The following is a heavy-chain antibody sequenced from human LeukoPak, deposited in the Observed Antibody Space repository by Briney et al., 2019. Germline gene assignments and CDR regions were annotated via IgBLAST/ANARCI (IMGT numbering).Heavy chain of an antibody. CDR1: GYNFATYW. CDR3: ARRVPAAQLDY. Sequence: GESLKISCNGSGYNFATYWIAWVRQMPGKGLEWMGIIYPGDSDTRYSPSFQGQVTISADKSISTAYLQWSSLKASDTAMYYCARRVPAAQLDYWGQGTLVTVSS. V-gene: IGHV5-51*01. J-gene: IGHJ4*02. D-gene: IGHD2-2*01. CDR2: IYPGDSDT.